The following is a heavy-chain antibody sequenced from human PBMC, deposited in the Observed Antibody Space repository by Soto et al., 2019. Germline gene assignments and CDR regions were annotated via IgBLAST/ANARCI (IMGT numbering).Heavy chain of an antibody. CDR3: ARGYLTGSYSLDS. V-gene: IGHV4-31*03. CDR2: IYYTGTT. Sequence: QVELQESGLGLVKASQTLSLTCTVSGVSISSGGYYWSWIRQHPGKGLEWIGYIYYTGTTFYSPSLKSRLSMSIDTSKNQFSLKLSSVTAADTAVYWCARGYLTGSYSLDSWGQGTLVTVSS. D-gene: IGHD1-26*01. CDR1: GVSISSGGYY. J-gene: IGHJ4*02.